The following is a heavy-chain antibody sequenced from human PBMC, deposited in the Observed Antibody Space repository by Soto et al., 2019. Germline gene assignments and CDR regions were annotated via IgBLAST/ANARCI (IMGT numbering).Heavy chain of an antibody. V-gene: IGHV4-30-4*01. Sequence: QVQLQESGPGLVKPSQTLSLTCTVSGGSISSGDYYWSWICQPPGKGLEWIGYIYYSGSTYYNPSLKSRVTISVDTSKNQFSLKLSSVTAADTAVYYCARDVVVVAASFDAFDIWGQGTMVTVSS. J-gene: IGHJ3*02. CDR1: GGSISSGDYY. CDR2: IYYSGST. CDR3: ARDVVVVAASFDAFDI. D-gene: IGHD2-15*01.